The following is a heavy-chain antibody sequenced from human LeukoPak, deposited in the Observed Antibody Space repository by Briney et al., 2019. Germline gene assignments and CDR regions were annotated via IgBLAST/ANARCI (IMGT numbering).Heavy chain of an antibody. V-gene: IGHV4-34*01. CDR2: INHSGST. D-gene: IGHD2-2*01. Sequence: SETLSLTCAVYGGSFSGYYWSWIRQPPGKGLEWIGEINHSGSTNYNPSLKSRVTISVDTSKNQFSLKLSSVTAADTAVYYCARVVVPNRYYYYYGMDVWGQGTTVTVSS. J-gene: IGHJ6*02. CDR3: ARVVVPNRYYYYYGMDV. CDR1: GGSFSGYY.